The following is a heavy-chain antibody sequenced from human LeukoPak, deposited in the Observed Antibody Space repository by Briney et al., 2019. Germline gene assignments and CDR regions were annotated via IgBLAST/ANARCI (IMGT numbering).Heavy chain of an antibody. J-gene: IGHJ5*02. CDR1: GFTFSSYG. Sequence: GRSLRLSCAASGFTFSSYGMHWVRQAPGKGLEWVAVIWYDGSNKYYADSVKGRFTISRDNSKNTLYLQMNSLRAEDTAVYYCAREQQLATFDPWGQGTLVTVSS. D-gene: IGHD6-13*01. CDR3: AREQQLATFDP. V-gene: IGHV3-33*08. CDR2: IWYDGSNK.